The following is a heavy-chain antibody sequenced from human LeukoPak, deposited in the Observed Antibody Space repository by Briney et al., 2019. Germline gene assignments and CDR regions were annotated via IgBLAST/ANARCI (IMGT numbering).Heavy chain of an antibody. V-gene: IGHV3-30*02. J-gene: IGHJ4*02. Sequence: GGSLRLSCAASGFTFSSYGMHWVRQAPGKGLEWVAFIRYDGSNKYYADSVKGRFTISRDNSKNTLYLQMNSLRVEDTAVYYCATGIIAVAGTGDVLAPYYFDYWGQGTLVTVSS. CDR2: IRYDGSNK. CDR1: GFTFSSYG. CDR3: ATGIIAVAGTGDVLAPYYFDY. D-gene: IGHD6-19*01.